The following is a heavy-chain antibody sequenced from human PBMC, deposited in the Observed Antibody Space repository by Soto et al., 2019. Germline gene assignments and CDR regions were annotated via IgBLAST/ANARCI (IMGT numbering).Heavy chain of an antibody. Sequence: GGSLRLSCAASGFSFSSYGMHWVRQAPGKGLEWVAVIWYDGSNKYYADSVKGRFTISRDNSMYTLYLQMNSLRAEDTAVYYCARESVAVAGTDFDYWGPGTLVTVSS. CDR1: GFSFSSYG. CDR3: ARESVAVAGTDFDY. V-gene: IGHV3-33*01. D-gene: IGHD6-19*01. CDR2: IWYDGSNK. J-gene: IGHJ4*02.